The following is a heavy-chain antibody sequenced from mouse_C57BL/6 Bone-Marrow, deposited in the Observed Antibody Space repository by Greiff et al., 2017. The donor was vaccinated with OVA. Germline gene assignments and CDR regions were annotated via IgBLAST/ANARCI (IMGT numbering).Heavy chain of an antibody. J-gene: IGHJ2*01. CDR3: ARGAKQLWPGY. CDR2: IHPNSGST. V-gene: IGHV1-64*01. CDR1: GYTFTSYW. Sequence: VQLQQPGAELVKPGASVKLSCKASGYTFTSYWMHWVKQRPGQGLEWIGMIHPNSGSTNYNEKFKSKATLTVDKSSSTAYMQLSSLTSEDAAVYYCARGAKQLWPGYWGQGTTLTVSS. D-gene: IGHD3-1*01.